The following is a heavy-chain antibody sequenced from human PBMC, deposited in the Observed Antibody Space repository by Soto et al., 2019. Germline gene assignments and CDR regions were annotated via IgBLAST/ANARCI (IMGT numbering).Heavy chain of an antibody. J-gene: IGHJ6*02. V-gene: IGHV3-49*03. D-gene: IGHD2-2*01. Sequence: GSLRLSCTASGFTFGDYAMSWFRQAPGKGLEWVGFIRSKAYGGTTEYAASVKGRFTISRDDSKSIAYLQMNSLKTEDTAVYYCTRDPLYCSSTSCPEGGMDVWGQGTTVTVSS. CDR3: TRDPLYCSSTSCPEGGMDV. CDR1: GFTFGDYA. CDR2: IRSKAYGGTT.